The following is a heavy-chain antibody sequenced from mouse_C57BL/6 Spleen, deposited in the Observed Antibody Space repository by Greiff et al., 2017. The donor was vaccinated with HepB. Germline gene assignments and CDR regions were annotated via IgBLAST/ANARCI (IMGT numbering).Heavy chain of an antibody. CDR2: IDPSDSYT. Sequence: VQLQQPGAELVMPGASVKLSCKASGYTFTSYWMHWVKQRPGQGLEWIGEIDPSDSYTNYNQKFKGKSTLTVDKSSSTAYMQLSSLTSEDSAVYYCARQLSTRDYAMDYWGQGTSVTVSS. V-gene: IGHV1-69*01. D-gene: IGHD3-2*02. J-gene: IGHJ4*01. CDR3: ARQLSTRDYAMDY. CDR1: GYTFTSYW.